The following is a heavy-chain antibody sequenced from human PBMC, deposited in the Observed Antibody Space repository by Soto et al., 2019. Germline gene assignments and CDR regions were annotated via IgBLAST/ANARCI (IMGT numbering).Heavy chain of an antibody. Sequence: EVQLLESGGGLVQPGGSLRLSCAASGFTFSRSAMSWVRQAPGKGLDWVSAISGNGDTTYYADSVKGRFTISRDISKNTLYLQMSSLIAEDTAVYYCAKIRGYDLGSTTFQHWGQGTLVTVSS. CDR2: ISGNGDTT. CDR3: AKIRGYDLGSTTFQH. CDR1: GFTFSRSA. J-gene: IGHJ1*01. D-gene: IGHD5-12*01. V-gene: IGHV3-23*01.